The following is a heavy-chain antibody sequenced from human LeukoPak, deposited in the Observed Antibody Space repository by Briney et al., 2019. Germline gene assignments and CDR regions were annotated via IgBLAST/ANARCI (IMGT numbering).Heavy chain of an antibody. D-gene: IGHD4-17*01. CDR1: GYTFTSYD. Sequence: ASVKVSCKASGYTFTSYDINWVQQATGQGLEWMGWMNPNSGNTGYAQKFQGRVTMTRNTSISTAYMELSSLRSEDTAVYYCASPIMTTATGAFDIWGQGTMVTVSS. CDR2: MNPNSGNT. CDR3: ASPIMTTATGAFDI. V-gene: IGHV1-8*01. J-gene: IGHJ3*02.